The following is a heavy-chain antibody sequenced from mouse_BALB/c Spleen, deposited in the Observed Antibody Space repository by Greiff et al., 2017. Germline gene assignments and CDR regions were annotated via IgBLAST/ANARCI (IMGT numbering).Heavy chain of an antibody. CDR3: ARVRGGRGYFDY. CDR2: ISDGGSYT. V-gene: IGHV5-4*02. D-gene: IGHD3-3*01. Sequence: EVNVVESGGGLVKPGGSLKLSCAASGFTFSDYYMYWVRQTPEKRLEWVATISDGGSYTYYPDSVKGRFTISRDNAKNNLYLQMSSLKSEDTAMYYCARVRGGRGYFDYWGQGTTLTVSS. CDR1: GFTFSDYY. J-gene: IGHJ2*01.